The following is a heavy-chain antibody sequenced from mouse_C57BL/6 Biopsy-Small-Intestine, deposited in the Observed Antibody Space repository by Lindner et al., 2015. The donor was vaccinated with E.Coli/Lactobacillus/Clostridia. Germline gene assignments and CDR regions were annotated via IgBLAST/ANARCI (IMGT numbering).Heavy chain of an antibody. D-gene: IGHD1-1*01. CDR2: IDPENGDT. CDR1: GFNIKDDY. Sequence: VQLQESGAELVRPGASVKLSRTASGFNIKDDYMHWVKQRPEQGLEWIGWIDPENGDTEYASKFQGKATITADTSSNTAYLQLSSLTSEDTAVYYCTTSGTTVVAPSDYWGQGTTLTVSS. V-gene: IGHV14-4*01. CDR3: TTSGTTVVAPSDY. J-gene: IGHJ2*01.